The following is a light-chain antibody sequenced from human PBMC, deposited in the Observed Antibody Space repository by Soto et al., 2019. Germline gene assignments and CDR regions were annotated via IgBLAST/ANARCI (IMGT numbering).Light chain of an antibody. CDR2: EVS. Sequence: QSVLTQPASVFGSPGQSITISCTGTSSDVGGYNFVSWYQQHPGKAPNLMIYEVSNRPSGVSNRFSGSRSGNTASLTISGLQPEDEADYYCSSYTTSSTVVLGTGTKVTVL. CDR1: SSDVGGYNF. CDR3: SSYTTSSTVV. J-gene: IGLJ1*01. V-gene: IGLV2-14*03.